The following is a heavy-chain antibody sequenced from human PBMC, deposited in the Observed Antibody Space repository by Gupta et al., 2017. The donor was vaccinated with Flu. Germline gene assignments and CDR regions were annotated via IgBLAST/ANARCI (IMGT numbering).Heavy chain of an antibody. J-gene: IGHJ6*02. V-gene: IGHV3-21*01. CDR3: ARDFEGTAMAYYYYGMDV. D-gene: IGHD5-18*01. CDR2: ISSSSSYI. CDR1: GSTFSRYS. Sequence: EVQLVESGGGLVKPGGSLSLSCAASGSTFSRYSMNWVRQAPGKGLEWVSSISSSSSYIYYADSVKGRFTISRDNAKNSLYLQMNSLRAEDTAVYYCARDFEGTAMAYYYYGMDVWGQGTTVTVSS.